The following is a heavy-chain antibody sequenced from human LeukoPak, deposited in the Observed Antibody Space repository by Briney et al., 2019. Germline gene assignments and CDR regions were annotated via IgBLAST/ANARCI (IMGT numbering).Heavy chain of an antibody. V-gene: IGHV4-59*01. D-gene: IGHD3-22*01. CDR2: IYYSGST. CDR3: ARDHPVSGYYYNAFDI. CDR1: GGSISSYY. Sequence: SETLSLTCTVSGGSISSYYWSWIRQPPGKGLEWIGYIYYSGSTNYNPSLKSRVTISVDTSKNRFSLKLSSVAAADTAVYYCARDHPVSGYYYNAFDIWGQGTMVTVSS. J-gene: IGHJ3*02.